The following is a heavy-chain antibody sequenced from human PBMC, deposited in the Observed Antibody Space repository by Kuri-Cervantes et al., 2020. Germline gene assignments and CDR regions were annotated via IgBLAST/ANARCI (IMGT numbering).Heavy chain of an antibody. D-gene: IGHD4/OR15-4a*01. J-gene: IGHJ6*03. CDR2: ISSSSSTI. V-gene: IGHV3-48*02. Sequence: GGSLRLSCAASGFTFSSYSMNWVRQAPGKGLEWVSYISSSSSTIYYADSVKGRFTISRDNAKNSLYLQMNSLRDEDTAVYYCARVRRDYYYYYMDVWGKGTTVTVSS. CDR1: GFTFSSYS. CDR3: ARVRRDYYYYYMDV.